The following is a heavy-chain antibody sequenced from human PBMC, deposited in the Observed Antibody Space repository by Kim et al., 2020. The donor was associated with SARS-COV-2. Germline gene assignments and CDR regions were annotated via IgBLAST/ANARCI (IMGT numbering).Heavy chain of an antibody. CDR1: GFSFTDAW. CDR3: TRSSYCTRTARGIRGMDV. D-gene: IGHD2-8*01. Sequence: GGSLRLSCAAYGFSFTDAWMTWVRQAPGKGLEWVGRIKSRADGETTYYAAPVKGRFTISRDDSKNTVYLEMNSLKSEDTAVFYCTRSSYCTRTARGIRGMDVWGQGTTVTVSS. V-gene: IGHV3-15*01. CDR2: IKSRADGETT. J-gene: IGHJ6*02.